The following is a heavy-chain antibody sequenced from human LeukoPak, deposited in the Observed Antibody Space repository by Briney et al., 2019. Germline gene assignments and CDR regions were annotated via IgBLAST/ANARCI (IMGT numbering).Heavy chain of an antibody. CDR3: ARERGNSRDGYNFDY. CDR1: GFTVSSNY. Sequence: GGSLRLSCAASGFTVSSNYMSWVRQAPGKELEWVSVIYSGGSTYYADSVKGRFTISRDNSKNALYLQMNSLRAEDTAVYYCARERGNSRDGYNFDYWGQGTLVTVSS. D-gene: IGHD5-12*01. V-gene: IGHV3-66*01. J-gene: IGHJ4*02. CDR2: IYSGGST.